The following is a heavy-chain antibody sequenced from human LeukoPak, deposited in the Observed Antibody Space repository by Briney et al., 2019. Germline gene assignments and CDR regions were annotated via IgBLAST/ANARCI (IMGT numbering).Heavy chain of an antibody. V-gene: IGHV4-59*01. CDR3: ARALGYCSSTSCYQFDY. J-gene: IGHJ4*02. CDR1: GGSISSYY. D-gene: IGHD2-2*01. Sequence: SSETLSLTCTVSGGSISSYYWSWIRQPPGKGLEWIGYIYYSGSTNYNPSLKSRVTISVDTSKNQFSLKLSSVTAADTAVYYCARALGYCSSTSCYQFDYWGQGTLVTVSS. CDR2: IYYSGST.